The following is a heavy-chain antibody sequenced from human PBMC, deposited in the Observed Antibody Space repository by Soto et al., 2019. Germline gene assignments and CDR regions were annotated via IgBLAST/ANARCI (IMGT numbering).Heavy chain of an antibody. D-gene: IGHD3-16*01. CDR1: GFTFSSYG. CDR2: IWYDGSNE. J-gene: IGHJ3*01. CDR3: VRDLGTDFAFDV. V-gene: IGHV3-33*01. Sequence: HVQLVESGGDVVQPGRSLRLSCVASGFTFSSYGMHWVRQAPGKGLEWVAVIWYDGSNEIYGDSVKGRFTISRDNSKNTLYLQMNSLRNEDTAEYYCVRDLGTDFAFDVWGRGTMVTVSS.